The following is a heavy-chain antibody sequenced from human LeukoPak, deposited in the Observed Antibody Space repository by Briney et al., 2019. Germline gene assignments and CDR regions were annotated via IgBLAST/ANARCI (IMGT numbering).Heavy chain of an antibody. CDR3: ARDKCSGGSCYPIDY. D-gene: IGHD2-15*01. J-gene: IGHJ4*02. V-gene: IGHV1-46*01. CDR2: INPSGGST. Sequence: SVKVSCKASGYTFTSYYMYWVRQAPRQGLEWMGIINPSGGSTSYAQKFQARVTVTRDTSTSTVYMELSSLRSEDTAVYYCARDKCSGGSCYPIDYWGQGTLVTVSS. CDR1: GYTFTSYY.